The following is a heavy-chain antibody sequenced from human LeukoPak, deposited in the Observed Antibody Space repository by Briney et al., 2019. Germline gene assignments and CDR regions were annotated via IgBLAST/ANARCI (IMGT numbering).Heavy chain of an antibody. CDR3: ARENYDFWSGHGPRYFDY. CDR1: GGSISTYY. V-gene: IGHV4-59*01. Sequence: PSETLSLTCTVSGGSISTYYWSWIRQPPGKGLEWLGYIYYSGSTNYNPSLKSRVTISVDTSKNQFSLKLSSVTAADTAVYYCARENYDFWSGHGPRYFDYWGQGTLVTVSS. CDR2: IYYSGST. D-gene: IGHD3-3*01. J-gene: IGHJ4*02.